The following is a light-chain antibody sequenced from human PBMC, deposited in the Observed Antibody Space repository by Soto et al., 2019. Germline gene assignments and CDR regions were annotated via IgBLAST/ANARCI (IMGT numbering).Light chain of an antibody. CDR1: QGISNY. CDR3: QKYNSAPRT. V-gene: IGKV1-27*01. Sequence: DIQMTQSQSSLSAYVGDRVTITCRASQGISNYLAWYQQKPGKVPKLLIYAASTLQSGVPSRFSGSGSGTEFTLTISSLQPEDVATYYCQKYNSAPRTFGQGTKVEIK. J-gene: IGKJ1*01. CDR2: AAS.